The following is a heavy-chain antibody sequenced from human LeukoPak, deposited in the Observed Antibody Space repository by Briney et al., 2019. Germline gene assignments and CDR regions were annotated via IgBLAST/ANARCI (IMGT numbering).Heavy chain of an antibody. CDR2: INHSGST. Sequence: SETLSLTCAVYGGSFSGYYWSWIRQPPGKGLEWIGEINHSGSTNYNPSLKSRVTISVDTSKNQFSLKLSSVTAADTAVYYCARHPGYCSSTSCPWGQGTLVTVSS. CDR1: GGSFSGYY. V-gene: IGHV4-34*01. J-gene: IGHJ5*02. D-gene: IGHD2-2*01. CDR3: ARHPGYCSSTSCP.